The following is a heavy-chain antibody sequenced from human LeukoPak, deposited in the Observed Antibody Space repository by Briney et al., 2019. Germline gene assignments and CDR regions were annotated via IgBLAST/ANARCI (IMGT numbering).Heavy chain of an antibody. CDR1: GFTFSSYG. Sequence: GGSLRLSCAASGFTFSSYGMHWVRQAPDKGLEWVAVISYDGSNKYYADSVKGRFTISRDNSKNTLYLQMNSLRAEDTAVYYCAKGEMATILNYWGQGTLVTVSS. CDR2: ISYDGSNK. CDR3: AKGEMATILNY. V-gene: IGHV3-30*18. D-gene: IGHD5-24*01. J-gene: IGHJ4*02.